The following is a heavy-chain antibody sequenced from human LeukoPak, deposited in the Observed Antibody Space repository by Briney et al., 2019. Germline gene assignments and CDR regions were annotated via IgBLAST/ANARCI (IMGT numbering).Heavy chain of an antibody. D-gene: IGHD5-12*01. Sequence: SETLSLTCTVSGGSVSSGSYYWSWIRQPPGKGLEWIGYIYYSGSTNYNPSLKSRVTISVDTSKNQFSLKLSSVTAADTAVYYCARDQHGYSGHGMGMDVWGKGTTVTVSS. V-gene: IGHV4-61*01. CDR1: GGSVSSGSYY. CDR3: ARDQHGYSGHGMGMDV. J-gene: IGHJ6*04. CDR2: IYYSGST.